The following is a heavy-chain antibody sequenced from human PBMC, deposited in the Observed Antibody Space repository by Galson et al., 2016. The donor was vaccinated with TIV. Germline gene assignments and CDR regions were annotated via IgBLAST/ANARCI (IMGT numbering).Heavy chain of an antibody. CDR3: ARVVGGSKYGDYHYFDH. Sequence: SVKVSCKVSGYTLTELSMHWVRQAPGKELEWMGGFDPEDGETIYAQRFQGRVTMTEDTSTDTAYMELRNLRTDDTAVYFCARVVGGSKYGDYHYFDHWGQGTLVTVAS. CDR1: GYTLTELS. J-gene: IGHJ4*02. V-gene: IGHV1-24*01. CDR2: FDPEDGET. D-gene: IGHD4-17*01.